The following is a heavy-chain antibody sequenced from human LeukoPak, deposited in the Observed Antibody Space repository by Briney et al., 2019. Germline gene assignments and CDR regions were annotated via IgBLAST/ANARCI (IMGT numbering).Heavy chain of an antibody. CDR1: GGSFSGYY. J-gene: IGHJ4*02. V-gene: IGHV4-34*01. CDR2: INHSGST. Sequence: SETLSLTCAVYGGSFSGYYWSWIRQPPGKGLEWIGEINHSGSTNYNPSLKSRVTISVDTSKNQFSPKLSSVTAADTAVYYCARQRDWGFGSYFDYWGQGTLVTVSS. CDR3: ARQRDWGFGSYFDY. D-gene: IGHD7-27*01.